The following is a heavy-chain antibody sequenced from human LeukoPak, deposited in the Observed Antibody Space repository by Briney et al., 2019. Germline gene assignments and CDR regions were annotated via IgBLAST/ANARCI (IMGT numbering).Heavy chain of an antibody. CDR2: IYYSGST. CDR1: GGSISSYY. Sequence: SETLSLTCTVSGGSISSYYWSWIRQPPGKGLEWIGYIYYSGSTNYNPSLKSRVTISVDTSKSQFSLTLSSVTAADTAVYYCARGIYSGYDRSFDYWGQGTLVTASS. V-gene: IGHV4-59*01. J-gene: IGHJ4*02. CDR3: ARGIYSGYDRSFDY. D-gene: IGHD5-12*01.